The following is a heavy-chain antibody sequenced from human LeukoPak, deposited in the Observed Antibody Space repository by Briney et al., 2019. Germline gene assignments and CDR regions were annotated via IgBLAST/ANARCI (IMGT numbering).Heavy chain of an antibody. Sequence: ASVKVSFTATGGTFSSYAISWVRQAPGQRLEWMGRIIPILGIANYAQKFQGRVTITADKSTSTADMELSSLRSEDTAVYYCARAHNIVSGWYRFDYWGQGTLVTVSS. V-gene: IGHV1-69*04. D-gene: IGHD6-19*01. J-gene: IGHJ4*02. CDR2: IIPILGIA. CDR3: ARAHNIVSGWYRFDY. CDR1: GGTFSSYA.